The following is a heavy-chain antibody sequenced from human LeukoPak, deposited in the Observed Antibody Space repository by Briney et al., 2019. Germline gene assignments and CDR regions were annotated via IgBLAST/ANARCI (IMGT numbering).Heavy chain of an antibody. Sequence: SETLSLTCAVYGGSFSGYYWSWIRQPPGKGLEWIGYIYYSGSTNYNPSLKSRVTISVDTSKNQFSLKLSSVTAADTAVYYCARLPFDPWGQGTLVTVSS. V-gene: IGHV4-59*08. CDR2: IYYSGST. CDR3: ARLPFDP. J-gene: IGHJ5*02. CDR1: GGSFSGYY.